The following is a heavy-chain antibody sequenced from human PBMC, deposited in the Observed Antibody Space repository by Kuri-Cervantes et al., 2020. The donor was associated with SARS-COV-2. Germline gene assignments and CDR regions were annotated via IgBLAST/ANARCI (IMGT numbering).Heavy chain of an antibody. CDR3: AKFRYSGSYYDFDY. CDR1: GFTFSSYS. J-gene: IGHJ4*02. V-gene: IGHV3-23*01. CDR2: ISGTGSTT. Sequence: GESLKISWAASGFTFSSYSMNWVRQAPGKGLEWVSAISGTGSTTYYADSVRGRFTISRDNSKNTLYLQMSSLRAEDTALYYCAKFRYSGSYYDFDYWGQGTWSPSPQ. D-gene: IGHD1-26*01.